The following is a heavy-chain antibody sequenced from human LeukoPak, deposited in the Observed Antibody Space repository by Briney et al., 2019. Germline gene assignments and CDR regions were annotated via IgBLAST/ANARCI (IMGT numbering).Heavy chain of an antibody. V-gene: IGHV4-39*01. Sequence: SETLSLTCTVSGGSISSSSYYWGWIRQPLGKGLEWIGSIYYSGSTYYNPSLKSRVTISVDTSKNQFSLKLSSVTAADTAVYYCARRGMSSSPVDYWGQGTLVTVSS. D-gene: IGHD6-13*01. CDR2: IYYSGST. J-gene: IGHJ4*02. CDR1: GGSISSSSYY. CDR3: ARRGMSSSPVDY.